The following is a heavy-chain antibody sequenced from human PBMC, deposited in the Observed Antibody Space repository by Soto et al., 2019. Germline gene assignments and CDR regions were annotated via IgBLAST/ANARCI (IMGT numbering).Heavy chain of an antibody. V-gene: IGHV4-34*01. CDR3: ARHGGYYFDS. CDR2: IHHSGSL. CDR1: DGTLRTYY. J-gene: IGHJ5*01. D-gene: IGHD1-26*01. Sequence: QVQRQRWGAGLSKPSETLSLTCVINDGTLRTYYWSWIRQPPGRGLEWIGEIHHSGSLIYNPSLEGRVTMSLDMSENQLSLTLDSVTAADTAVYYCARHGGYYFDSWGQETLVTVSS.